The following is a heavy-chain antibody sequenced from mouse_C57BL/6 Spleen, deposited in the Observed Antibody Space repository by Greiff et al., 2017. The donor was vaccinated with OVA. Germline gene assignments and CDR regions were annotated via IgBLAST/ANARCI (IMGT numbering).Heavy chain of an antibody. CDR2: ISSGSSTI. CDR3: ARTGYDYDADAY. Sequence: EVKVVESGGGLVKPGGSLKLSCAASGFTFSDYGMHWVRQAPEKGLEWVAYISSGSSTIYYADTVKGRFTISRDNAKNTLFLQMTSLRSEDTAMYYCARTGYDYDADAYWGQGTLVTVSA. CDR1: GFTFSDYG. D-gene: IGHD2-4*01. V-gene: IGHV5-17*01. J-gene: IGHJ3*01.